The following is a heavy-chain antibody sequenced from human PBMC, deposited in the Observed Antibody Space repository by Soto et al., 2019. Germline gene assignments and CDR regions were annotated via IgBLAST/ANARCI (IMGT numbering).Heavy chain of an antibody. Sequence: EVQLVESGGGLIQPGGSLRLSCAASGFTFSNYWIHWVRQAPGEGLVWLSRINGVGSGTNYADSVKGRFTISRDNAKNTVYVQMNSLRAEDTAVYYCARGGLRAYWIDPWGQGTLVTVSS. D-gene: IGHD4-17*01. CDR3: ARGGLRAYWIDP. CDR2: INGVGSGT. J-gene: IGHJ5*02. CDR1: GFTFSNYW. V-gene: IGHV3-74*01.